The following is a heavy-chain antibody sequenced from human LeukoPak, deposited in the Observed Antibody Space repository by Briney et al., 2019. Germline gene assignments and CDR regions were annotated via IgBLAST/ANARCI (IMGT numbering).Heavy chain of an antibody. Sequence: GGSLRLSCAASGFTFSSCAMSWVRQAPGRGLEWVSAISGSDTRTYYADSLKGRFTISRDNSKNTLYLQMDSLTAEDTAVYYCAKEDSRGHWFDYWGQGTLVTVSS. D-gene: IGHD3-22*01. CDR3: AKEDSRGHWFDY. CDR2: ISGSDTRT. V-gene: IGHV3-23*01. J-gene: IGHJ4*02. CDR1: GFTFSSCA.